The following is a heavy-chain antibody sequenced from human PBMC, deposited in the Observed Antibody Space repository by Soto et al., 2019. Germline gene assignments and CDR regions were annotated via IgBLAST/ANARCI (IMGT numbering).Heavy chain of an antibody. CDR1: GYTFTTIR. Sequence: QVQLVQSAAEVGKPGASVKVSCKASGYTFTTIRLSWVRQAPGQGLEWMGWIRPHNGDTQYAQKSQGRVTMTADTSTTTAYMEVRSLSPADTAVFYCASDRSGWYDFWGQGTLVTVSS. J-gene: IGHJ5*01. D-gene: IGHD6-19*01. CDR2: IRPHNGDT. CDR3: ASDRSGWYDF. V-gene: IGHV1-18*01.